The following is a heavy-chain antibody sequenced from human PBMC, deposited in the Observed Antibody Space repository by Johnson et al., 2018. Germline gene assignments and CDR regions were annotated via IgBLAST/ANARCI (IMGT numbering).Heavy chain of an antibody. Sequence: EVQLVESGGNLVQLGGSLRLSCAASGFTFSTYAMAWVRQAPGKGLEWVSAISGGGDRTYYADSVQGRFTMARDKSKDTVFLQMNSLRAEDMAVYYCAKKLGYYDSSGYYPGAFEIWGQGTMVTVSS. V-gene: IGHV3-23*04. CDR2: ISGGGDRT. CDR3: AKKLGYYDSSGYYPGAFEI. CDR1: GFTFSTYA. D-gene: IGHD3-22*01. J-gene: IGHJ3*02.